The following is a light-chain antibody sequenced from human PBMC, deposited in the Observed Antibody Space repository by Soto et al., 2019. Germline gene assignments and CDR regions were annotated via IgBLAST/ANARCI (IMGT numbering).Light chain of an antibody. Sequence: IVLTQSPGTLSVSPVETATLSCRASEPIKTYYFGWYQQKPGQSPRLLIYGVYSRATGIPDRFSGSGSGTDFTLTISRLEPEDFAVYYCQFYGSSLITFGQGTHWRL. J-gene: IGKJ5*01. CDR2: GVY. V-gene: IGKV3-20*01. CDR1: EPIKTYY. CDR3: QFYGSSLIT.